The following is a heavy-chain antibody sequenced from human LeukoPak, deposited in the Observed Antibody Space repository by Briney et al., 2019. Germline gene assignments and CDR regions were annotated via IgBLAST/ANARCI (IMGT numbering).Heavy chain of an antibody. D-gene: IGHD2-2*03. CDR2: ISSSGSTI. V-gene: IGHV3-48*03. CDR1: GFTFSSYE. J-gene: IGHJ4*02. Sequence: GGSLRLSCAASGFTFSSYEMNWVRQAPGKGLEWVSYISSSGSTIYYADSVKGRFTISRDNAKNSLYLQMNGLRAEDTAVYYCARVNVDIVVVPAAMGEYYFDYWGQGTLVTVSS. CDR3: ARVNVDIVVVPAAMGEYYFDY.